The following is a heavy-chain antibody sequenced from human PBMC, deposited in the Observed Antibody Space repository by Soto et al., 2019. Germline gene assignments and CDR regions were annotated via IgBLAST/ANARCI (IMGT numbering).Heavy chain of an antibody. V-gene: IGHV4-39*01. CDR3: ARTGGSGWTYYYYGMDV. D-gene: IGHD6-19*01. CDR2: IYYSGST. J-gene: IGHJ6*02. CDR1: GGSISSSSYY. Sequence: PSETLSLTCTVSGGSISSSSYYWGWIRQPPGKGLEWIGSIYYSGSTYYNPSLKSRVTISVDTSKNQFSLKLSSVTAADTAVYYCARTGGSGWTYYYYGMDVWGQGTTVTVSS.